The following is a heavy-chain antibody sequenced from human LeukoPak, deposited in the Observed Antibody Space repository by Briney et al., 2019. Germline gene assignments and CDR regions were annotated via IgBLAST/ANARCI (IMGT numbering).Heavy chain of an antibody. V-gene: IGHV3-74*01. CDR2: ISDEGSIT. J-gene: IGHJ4*02. CDR1: GFTLSREG. Sequence: GGSLRLFCAACGFTLSREGMLWVRQAPGEGVVWVSRISDEGSITIYADCVQGRFTISRDNDKITVFLHMNSLRLEDTGVYFCVKRYSNYTVYDRHIDFWGQGTLVTVSS. D-gene: IGHD5/OR15-5a*01. CDR3: VKRYSNYTVYDRHIDF.